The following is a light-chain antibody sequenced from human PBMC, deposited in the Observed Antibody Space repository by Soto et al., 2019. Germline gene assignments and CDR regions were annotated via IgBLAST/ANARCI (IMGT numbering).Light chain of an antibody. V-gene: IGKV1-39*01. CDR1: QSISSH. J-gene: IGKJ1*01. CDR3: QQGYSDPPT. Sequence: DIHMTPSPSSLSASLRDRVTISCRASQSISSHVNWYQQKPGKAPKLLIYDASTLQSGVPSRFSGSGSGTDFTLTISSLQPEDFDTYYCQQGYSDPPTFGQGTKVDIK. CDR2: DAS.